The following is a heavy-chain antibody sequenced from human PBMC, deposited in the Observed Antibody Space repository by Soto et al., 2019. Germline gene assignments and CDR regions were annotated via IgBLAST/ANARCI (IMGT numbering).Heavy chain of an antibody. D-gene: IGHD3-22*01. CDR3: VHRGDYRDSSGFYHPHFDY. CDR2: IYWDDDT. J-gene: IGHJ4*02. CDR1: GFSLGDSLVS. Sequence: SGPTLVNPTQTLTLTWTFSGFSLGDSLVSVGWVRQPPGMALEWLALIYWDDDTRYSPSLKNRLTVTKDSSRNQVVLTLTNVDPADTGTYFCVHRGDYRDSSGFYHPHFDYWGQGTLVTVSS. V-gene: IGHV2-5*02.